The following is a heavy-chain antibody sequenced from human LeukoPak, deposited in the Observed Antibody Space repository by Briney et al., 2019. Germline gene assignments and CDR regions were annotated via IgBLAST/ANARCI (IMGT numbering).Heavy chain of an antibody. CDR2: INPNSGGT. V-gene: IGHV1-2*02. D-gene: IGHD3-22*01. J-gene: IGHJ4*02. CDR3: ARASSGYYQGDFDY. Sequence: ASVKVSCKASGYTFTSYDINWVRQAPGQGLEWMGWINPNSGGTNCAQKFQGRVTMTRDTSISTAYMELSRLRSDDTAVYYCARASSGYYQGDFDYWGQGTLVTVSS. CDR1: GYTFTSYD.